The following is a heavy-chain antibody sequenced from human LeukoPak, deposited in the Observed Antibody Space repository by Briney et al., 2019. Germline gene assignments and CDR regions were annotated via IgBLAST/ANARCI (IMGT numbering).Heavy chain of an antibody. V-gene: IGHV4-4*07. CDR3: ARLYSGYDSYWFDP. J-gene: IGHJ5*02. Sequence: SETLSLTCTVSGGSISSYYWSWIRQPAGKGLEWIGRIYTSGSTNYNPYLKSRVTMSVVTSKNQFSLKLSSVTAADTAVYYCARLYSGYDSYWFDPWGQGTLVTVSS. D-gene: IGHD5-12*01. CDR1: GGSISSYY. CDR2: IYTSGST.